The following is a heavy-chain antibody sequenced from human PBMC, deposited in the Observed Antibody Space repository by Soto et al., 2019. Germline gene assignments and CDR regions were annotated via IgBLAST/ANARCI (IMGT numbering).Heavy chain of an antibody. CDR2: IYNSGST. V-gene: IGHV4-39*01. D-gene: IGHD1-1*01. Sequence: SETLSLTCSVSGDSISSSSYYWGWIRQPPGKGLEWIGNIYNSGSTHYNPSLRSRVSISVDKSKNHFSLKVSSVTAADTAVYFCARHYGGSGNPWNYFDYWGQGILVTVSS. CDR3: ARHYGGSGNPWNYFDY. J-gene: IGHJ4*02. CDR1: GDSISSSSYY.